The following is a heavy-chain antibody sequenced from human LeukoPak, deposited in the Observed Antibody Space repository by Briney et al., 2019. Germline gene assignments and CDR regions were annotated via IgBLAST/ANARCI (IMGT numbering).Heavy chain of an antibody. CDR2: ISPSGDIK. CDR3: AKGDAWLQYND. J-gene: IGHJ4*02. Sequence: PGGTLRLSCVASGFTFSRHGMNWVRQAPGKGLEWVSGISPSGDIKYYVDSVKGRFTVSRDNSKNTLYLQINSLRDEDTAVYYCAKGDAWLQYNDWGQGTLVTVSS. D-gene: IGHD5-24*01. CDR1: GFTFSRHG. V-gene: IGHV3-23*01.